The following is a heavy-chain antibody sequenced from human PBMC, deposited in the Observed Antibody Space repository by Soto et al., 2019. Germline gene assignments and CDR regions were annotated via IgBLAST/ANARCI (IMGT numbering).Heavy chain of an antibody. Sequence: PGGSLRLSCATSGFIFRIYDMSWVRQAPGKGLEWVSGISPTGGTTYYADSVKGRFTISRDNSGHTLFLTLKSLRVDDTAIYYCAKLAPELSTSQRYFDSWGQGALVTVSS. CDR2: ISPTGGTT. CDR1: GFIFRIYD. J-gene: IGHJ4*03. D-gene: IGHD1-7*01. CDR3: AKLAPELSTSQRYFDS. V-gene: IGHV3-23*01.